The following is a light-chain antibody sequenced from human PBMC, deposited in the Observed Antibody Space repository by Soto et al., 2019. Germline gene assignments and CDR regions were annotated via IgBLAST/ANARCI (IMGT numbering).Light chain of an antibody. CDR3: SSYAGTNTRYL. Sequence: QSVLTQPPSASGFPGQSVTISCTGKNSDVGSYNYVSWYQQHPGKAPKLMIFEVSKRPSGVPDRFSGSKSGNTASLTVSGLQAEDEADYYCSSYAGTNTRYLFGTGTKLTVL. V-gene: IGLV2-8*01. CDR2: EVS. CDR1: NSDVGSYNY. J-gene: IGLJ1*01.